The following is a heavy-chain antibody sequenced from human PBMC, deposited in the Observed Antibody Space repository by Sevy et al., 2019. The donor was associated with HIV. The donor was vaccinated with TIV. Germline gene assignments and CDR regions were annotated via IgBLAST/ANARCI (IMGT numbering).Heavy chain of an antibody. J-gene: IGHJ4*02. CDR2: ISYDGSNK. Sequence: GGSLILSCAASGFTFSSYAMHWVRHAPGKGLEWVAVISYDGSNKYYADSVKGRFTISRDNSKNTLYLQMNSLRAEDTAVYYCARGAAAGTYYFDYWGQGTLVTVSS. CDR1: GFTFSSYA. V-gene: IGHV3-30-3*01. D-gene: IGHD6-13*01. CDR3: ARGAAAGTYYFDY.